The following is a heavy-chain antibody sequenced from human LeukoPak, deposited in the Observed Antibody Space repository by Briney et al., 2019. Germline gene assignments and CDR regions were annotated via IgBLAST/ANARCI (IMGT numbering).Heavy chain of an antibody. D-gene: IGHD4-17*01. CDR2: IYTSGST. CDR1: GGSISSYY. Sequence: SETLSLTCTVSGGSISSYYWSWIRQPAGKGLEWIGRIYTSGSTNYNPSLKSRVTMLVDTSKNQFSLKLSSVTAADTAVYYCARDTGTTGEVKFDPWGQGTLVTVSS. J-gene: IGHJ5*02. CDR3: ARDTGTTGEVKFDP. V-gene: IGHV4-4*07.